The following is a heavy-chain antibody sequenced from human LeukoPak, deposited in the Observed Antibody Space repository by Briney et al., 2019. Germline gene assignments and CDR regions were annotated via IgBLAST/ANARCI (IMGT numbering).Heavy chain of an antibody. Sequence: ASVKVSCKASGYTFTSYDINWVRQATGQGLEWMGWMNPNSGNTGYAQKFQGRVTMTRNTSIGTAYMELSSLRSEDTAVYYCARGANMDTAMVYWGQGTLVTVSS. CDR2: MNPNSGNT. CDR3: ARGANMDTAMVY. CDR1: GYTFTSYD. V-gene: IGHV1-8*01. J-gene: IGHJ4*02. D-gene: IGHD5-18*01.